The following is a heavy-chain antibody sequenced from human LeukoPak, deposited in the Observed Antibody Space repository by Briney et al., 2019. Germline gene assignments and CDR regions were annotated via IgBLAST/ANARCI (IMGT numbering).Heavy chain of an antibody. Sequence: PSETLSLTCTVSSGSIRSYYWGWVRQPPGKGREWIGRIYTTGTTQYNPSLKSRVTMSVDTSTNQFSLNLRSMTVADTAVYYCGRQGYTASYYFFDYWSQGTLVAVS. CDR2: IYTTGTT. CDR3: GRQGYTASYYFFDY. CDR1: SGSIRSYY. V-gene: IGHV4-4*07. D-gene: IGHD1-26*01. J-gene: IGHJ4*02.